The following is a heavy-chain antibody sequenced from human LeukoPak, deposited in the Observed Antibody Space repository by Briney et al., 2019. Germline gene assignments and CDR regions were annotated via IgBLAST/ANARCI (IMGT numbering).Heavy chain of an antibody. CDR2: ISGSGGST. Sequence: PGGSLRLSCAASGFTFSSYAMSWVRQAPGKGLEWVSGISGSGGSTYYADSVKGRFTISRDNSKNTLYLQMSSLRAEDTAVYYCAKGGRLRLGELSTFDFWGQGTLVTVSS. D-gene: IGHD3-16*02. J-gene: IGHJ4*02. CDR1: GFTFSSYA. CDR3: AKGGRLRLGELSTFDF. V-gene: IGHV3-23*01.